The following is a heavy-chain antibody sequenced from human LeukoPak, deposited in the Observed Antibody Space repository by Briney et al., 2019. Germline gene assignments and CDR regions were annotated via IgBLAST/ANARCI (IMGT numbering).Heavy chain of an antibody. D-gene: IGHD4-17*01. CDR2: INPSGGST. Sequence: ASVKVSCKASGYTFTSHYMHWVRQAPGRGLEWMGRINPSGGSTSYAQKFQGRVTMTRDTSTSTAYMELRSLRSDDTAVYYCARDYGDPIYWYFDLWGRGTLVTVSS. CDR3: ARDYGDPIYWYFDL. J-gene: IGHJ2*01. V-gene: IGHV1-46*01. CDR1: GYTFTSHY.